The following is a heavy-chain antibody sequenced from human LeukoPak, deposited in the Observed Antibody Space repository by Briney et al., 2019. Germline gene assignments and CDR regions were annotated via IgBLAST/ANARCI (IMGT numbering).Heavy chain of an antibody. V-gene: IGHV3-23*01. CDR1: GFTFSNYA. Sequence: GGSLRLSCAASGFTFSNYAMTWVRQALGKGLEWVSGISGSGGSTYYADSVKGRFTISRDNAKNTLYLQMNSLRAEDTAVYYCARVRDYYYGMDVWGQGTTVTVSS. J-gene: IGHJ6*02. CDR2: ISGSGGST. CDR3: ARVRDYYYGMDV.